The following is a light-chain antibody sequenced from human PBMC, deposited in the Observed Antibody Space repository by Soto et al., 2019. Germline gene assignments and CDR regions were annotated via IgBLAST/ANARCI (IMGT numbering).Light chain of an antibody. CDR3: SSYTRSSTPYV. J-gene: IGLJ1*01. CDR2: DVS. CDR1: SSDVGGYNY. Sequence: QSVLTHPASVSGSPGQSITISCTGTSSDVGGYNYVSWYQQHPGKAPKLMIYDVSNRPSGVSNRFSGSKSGNTASLTISGLQAEDEADYYCSSYTRSSTPYVFGTGTKLTVL. V-gene: IGLV2-14*01.